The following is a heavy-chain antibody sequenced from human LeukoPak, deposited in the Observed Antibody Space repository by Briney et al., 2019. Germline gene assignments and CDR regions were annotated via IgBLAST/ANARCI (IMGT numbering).Heavy chain of an antibody. D-gene: IGHD1-26*01. J-gene: IGHJ5*02. Sequence: SETLSLTCTVSGGSISSSSYYWGWIRQPPGKGLEWIGSIYYSGSTNYNPSLKSRVTISVDTSKNQFSLKLSSVTAADTAVYYCARGNSPPYIVGATYWFDPWGQGTLVTVSS. CDR3: ARGNSPPYIVGATYWFDP. V-gene: IGHV4-39*07. CDR1: GGSISSSSYY. CDR2: IYYSGST.